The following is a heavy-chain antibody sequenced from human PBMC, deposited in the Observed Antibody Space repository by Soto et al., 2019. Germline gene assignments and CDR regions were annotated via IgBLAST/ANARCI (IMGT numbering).Heavy chain of an antibody. J-gene: IGHJ5*02. D-gene: IGHD3-3*01. V-gene: IGHV4-30-4*01. Sequence: SETLSLTCTVSGDSITSGDNYWSWIRQPPGKGLEWIGYIYHSAHTYYSPSLKSRLTISVDTSKNNFSLKLRSVTAADTAVYYCLRTYWSGWGRSLFDAWGQGAKVIVSS. CDR1: GDSITSGDNY. CDR2: IYHSAHT. CDR3: LRTYWSGWGRSLFDA.